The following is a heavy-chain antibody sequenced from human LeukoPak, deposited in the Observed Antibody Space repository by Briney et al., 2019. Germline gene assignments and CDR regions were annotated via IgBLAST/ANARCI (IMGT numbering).Heavy chain of an antibody. CDR2: INPNSSGT. Sequence: ASVKVSCKASGYTFTCYYMHWVRQAPGQGLEWMGWINPNSSGTNYAQKFEGWVTMTRDTSISTAYMELSRLRSDDTAVYYCARDRGSSGWDTPYYYYGMDVWGKGTTVTVSS. J-gene: IGHJ6*04. CDR1: GYTFTCYY. V-gene: IGHV1-2*04. D-gene: IGHD6-19*01. CDR3: ARDRGSSGWDTPYYYYGMDV.